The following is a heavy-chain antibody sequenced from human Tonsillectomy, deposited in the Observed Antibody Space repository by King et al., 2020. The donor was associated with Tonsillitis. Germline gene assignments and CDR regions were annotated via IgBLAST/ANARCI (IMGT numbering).Heavy chain of an antibody. V-gene: IGHV3-30*18. CDR1: GFTFSSYG. J-gene: IGHJ3*02. CDR2: ISYDGSNK. D-gene: IGHD3-16*01. CDR3: AKDLGVRLSGWDAFDI. Sequence: VQLVESGGGVVQPGRSLRLSCAASGFTFSSYGMHWVRQAPGKGLEWVAVISYDGSNKYYADSVKGRFTISRDNSKNTLYLQMNSLRDEDTAVYYCAKDLGVRLSGWDAFDIWGQGTMVTVSS.